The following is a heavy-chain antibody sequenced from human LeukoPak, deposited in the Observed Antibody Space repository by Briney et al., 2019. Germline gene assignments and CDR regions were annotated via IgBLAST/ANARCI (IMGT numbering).Heavy chain of an antibody. Sequence: GGSLRLSCAASGFTFSCYGMHWVRQAPGKGLEWVAVISYDGSNKYYADSVKGRFTISRDNSKNTLYLQMNSLRAEDTAVYYCAKDNVPYYYGSGVDYWGQGTLVTVSS. V-gene: IGHV3-30*18. D-gene: IGHD3-10*01. CDR1: GFTFSCYG. J-gene: IGHJ4*02. CDR2: ISYDGSNK. CDR3: AKDNVPYYYGSGVDY.